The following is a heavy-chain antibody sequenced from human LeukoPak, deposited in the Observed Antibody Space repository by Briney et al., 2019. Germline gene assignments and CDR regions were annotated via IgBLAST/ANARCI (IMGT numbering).Heavy chain of an antibody. Sequence: GGTLRLSCAASGFTFSSYGMHWVRQAPGMGLEWVAVISYDGSNKYYADSVKGRFTISRDNSKNTLYLQMNSLRAEDTAVYYCARERVAAAGFDYWGQGTLVTVSS. V-gene: IGHV3-30*03. CDR2: ISYDGSNK. J-gene: IGHJ4*02. CDR1: GFTFSSYG. D-gene: IGHD6-13*01. CDR3: ARERVAAAGFDY.